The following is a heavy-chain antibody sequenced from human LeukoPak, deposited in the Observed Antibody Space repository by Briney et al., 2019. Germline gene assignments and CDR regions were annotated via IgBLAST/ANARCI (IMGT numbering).Heavy chain of an antibody. CDR2: IYTSGST. J-gene: IGHJ3*02. CDR3: ARGLKRWLSGDAFDI. CDR1: GGSISSGSYY. V-gene: IGHV4-61*02. D-gene: IGHD3-22*01. Sequence: SETLSLTCTVSGGSISSGSYYWSWIRQPAGKGLEWIGRIYTSGSTNYNPSLKSRVTISVDTSKNQLSLKLSSVTAADTAVYYCARGLKRWLSGDAFDIWGQGTMVTISS.